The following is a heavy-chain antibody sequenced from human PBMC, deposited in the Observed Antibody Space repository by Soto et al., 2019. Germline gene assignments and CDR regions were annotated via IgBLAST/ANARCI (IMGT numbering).Heavy chain of an antibody. Sequence: QVQLVQSGAEVKKPGSSVKVSCKASGGTFSSYAISWVRQAPGQGLEWMGGIIPIFGTANYAQKFQGRVTITADKSTSTAYMELSSLRSEDTAVYYCARAKGPPTGPYYYYGMDVWGQGTTVTVSS. CDR1: GGTFSSYA. V-gene: IGHV1-69*06. CDR3: ARAKGPPTGPYYYYGMDV. J-gene: IGHJ6*02. CDR2: IIPIFGTA.